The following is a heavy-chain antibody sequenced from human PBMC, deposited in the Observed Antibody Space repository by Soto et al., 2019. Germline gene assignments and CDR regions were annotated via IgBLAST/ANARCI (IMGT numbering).Heavy chain of an antibody. Sequence: GGSLRLSCASSGFTFSIYAMIGVLRAPVKGLEWVSAIDSGGSTYYPDSVKGRFTMSRDDSKNTLYLQMNSLRAEDTAVYYCAKDEENGSSWYFAFDIWGQGTMVTVSS. J-gene: IGHJ3*02. CDR3: AKDEENGSSWYFAFDI. V-gene: IGHV3-23*01. CDR2: IDSGGST. D-gene: IGHD6-13*01. CDR1: GFTFSIYA.